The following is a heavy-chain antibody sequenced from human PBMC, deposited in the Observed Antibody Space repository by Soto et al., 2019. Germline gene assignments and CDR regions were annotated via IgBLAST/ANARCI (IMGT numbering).Heavy chain of an antibody. D-gene: IGHD3-10*01. J-gene: IGHJ3*02. CDR3: ALDYYGSGSYPNDAFDI. V-gene: IGHV3-23*01. Sequence: EVQLLESGGGLVQPGGSLRLSCAASGFTFSSSAMSWVRQAPGKRLEWVSAISGSGGSPYYADSVKGRFTISRDNYKKTSYLQMNSLRAEDTAVYYCALDYYGSGSYPNDAFDIWGQGTMVTVSS. CDR1: GFTFSSSA. CDR2: ISGSGGSP.